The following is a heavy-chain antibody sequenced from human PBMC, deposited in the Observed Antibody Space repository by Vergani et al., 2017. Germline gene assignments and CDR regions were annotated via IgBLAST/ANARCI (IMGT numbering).Heavy chain of an antibody. D-gene: IGHD3-10*01. Sequence: QVQLVQSGAEVKKPGSSVKVSCKASGGTFSSYAISWVRQAPGQGLEWMGGIIPIFGTANYAQKFQGRVTITADESTSTAYMELSSLRSEDTAVYYCARDRTRITMVRGVIRGGGGYYGMDVWGQGTTVTVSS. V-gene: IGHV1-69*01. J-gene: IGHJ6*02. CDR3: ARDRTRITMVRGVIRGGGGYYGMDV. CDR1: GGTFSSYA. CDR2: IIPIFGTA.